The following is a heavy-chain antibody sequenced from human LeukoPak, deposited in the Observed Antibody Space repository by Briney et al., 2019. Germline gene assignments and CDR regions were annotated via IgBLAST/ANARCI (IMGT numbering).Heavy chain of an antibody. CDR1: GFSLRTSY. D-gene: IGHD6-13*01. V-gene: IGHV3-7*01. Sequence: PGGSLRLSCAASGFSLRTSYMSWGPQAPGKGRKWVANIKQDGSEQHYVHSAKGRFTISRDNAQNPLYLQLNSLRVEDTAVYYCARDRRADDTPYNWLAPWGQGTRVTVSS. CDR3: ARDRRADDTPYNWLAP. J-gene: IGHJ5*02. CDR2: IKQDGSEQ.